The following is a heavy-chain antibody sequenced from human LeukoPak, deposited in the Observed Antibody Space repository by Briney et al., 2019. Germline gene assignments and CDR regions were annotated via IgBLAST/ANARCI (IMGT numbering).Heavy chain of an antibody. CDR2: INPNSGGT. CDR1: GYTFTGYY. V-gene: IGHV1-2*02. Sequence: ASVKVSCKASGYTFTGYYMHWVRQAPGQGLEWMGWINPNSGGTNYAQKFQGRVTMTRDTSISTAYMELSRLRSDDTAVYYCASPIVGATNDKFYFDYWGQGTLVTVSS. D-gene: IGHD1-26*01. J-gene: IGHJ4*02. CDR3: ASPIVGATNDKFYFDY.